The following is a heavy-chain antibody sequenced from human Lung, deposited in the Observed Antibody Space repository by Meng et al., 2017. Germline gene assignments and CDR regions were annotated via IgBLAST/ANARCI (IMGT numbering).Heavy chain of an antibody. V-gene: IGHV3-21*01. J-gene: IGHJ4*02. CDR1: GFTLSDYS. Sequence: EVQLVESGGGLVKPGGSLRLSCAAPGFTLSDYSMNWVRRAPGKGLEWVSSISESGNYRYYADSVKGRFTVTRDNAKNSLYLQMNSLRAEDTAVYYCARGDGSGSLFENWGQGTLVTVSS. CDR2: ISESGNYR. CDR3: ARGDGSGSLFEN. D-gene: IGHD3-10*01.